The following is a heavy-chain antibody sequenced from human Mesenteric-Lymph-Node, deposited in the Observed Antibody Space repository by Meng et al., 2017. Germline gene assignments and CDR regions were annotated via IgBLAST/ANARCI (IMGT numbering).Heavy chain of an antibody. J-gene: IGHJ4*02. V-gene: IGHV6-1*01. CDR3: ARAADSSLDY. Sequence: QVQLQQSGPGLVKPSQTLAVTCAICGDSVSGNGVAWNWIRQSPSRGLEWLGRTYYRSKWYNEYAVSVKSRIGINADTAKNQFSLQLNSVTPEDTAVYYCARAADSSLDYWGQGTLVTVSS. D-gene: IGHD6-13*01. CDR2: TYYRSKWYN. CDR1: GDSVSGNGVA.